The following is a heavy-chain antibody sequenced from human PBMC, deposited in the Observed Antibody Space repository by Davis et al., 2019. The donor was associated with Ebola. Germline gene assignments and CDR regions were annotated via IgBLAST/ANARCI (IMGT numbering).Heavy chain of an antibody. D-gene: IGHD3-22*01. J-gene: IGHJ6*02. V-gene: IGHV3-30*18. Sequence: LSLTCAASGFTFSSYGMHWVRQAPGKGLEWVAVISYDGSNKYYADSVKGRFTISRDNSKSTLYLQMNSLRAEDTAVYYCAKDTGMIVVVILGYGMDVWGQGTTVTVSS. CDR2: ISYDGSNK. CDR1: GFTFSSYG. CDR3: AKDTGMIVVVILGYGMDV.